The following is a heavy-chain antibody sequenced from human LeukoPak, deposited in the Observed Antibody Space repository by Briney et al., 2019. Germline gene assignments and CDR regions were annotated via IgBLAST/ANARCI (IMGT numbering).Heavy chain of an antibody. CDR1: GYTFTSYG. J-gene: IGHJ4*02. Sequence: ASVKVSCKASGYTFTSYGFSWVRQAPGQGLEWMGWIGAYNGNTNYAHKLQGRVTMTTDTSTSAAYMELRSLRSDDTAVYYCARDSDRSTRYFDYWGQGTLVTVSS. V-gene: IGHV1-18*01. CDR3: ARDSDRSTRYFDY. CDR2: IGAYNGNT. D-gene: IGHD2-2*01.